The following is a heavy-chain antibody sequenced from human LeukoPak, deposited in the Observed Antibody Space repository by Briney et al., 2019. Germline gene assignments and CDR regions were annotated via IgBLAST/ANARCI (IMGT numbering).Heavy chain of an antibody. V-gene: IGHV3-15*01. CDR2: IKSKTDGGTT. Sequence: GGSLRLSCAASGFTFSNAWMSWVRQAPGKGLECVGRIKSKTDGGTTDYAAPVKGRFTISRDDSKNTLYLQMNSLKTEDTAVYYCTTGVLWFGYSGDFDYWGQGTLVTVSS. J-gene: IGHJ4*02. CDR3: TTGVLWFGYSGDFDY. D-gene: IGHD3-10*01. CDR1: GFTFSNAW.